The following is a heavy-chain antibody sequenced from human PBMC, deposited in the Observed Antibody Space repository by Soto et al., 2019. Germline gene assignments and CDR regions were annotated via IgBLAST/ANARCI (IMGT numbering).Heavy chain of an antibody. CDR3: ARVVRGVVNWFHP. Sequence: HLVQSGPAVKKPGASITVSCKTSGDTFTNFGLSLGRQAPGQGLEWMGWIATYNSNRNYAQKFQGRLTRTTDPSTSTAYMELKSLGYDDTAVYYCARVVRGVVNWFHPWGQGTLVTVSS. V-gene: IGHV1-18*01. CDR2: IATYNSNR. J-gene: IGHJ5*02. D-gene: IGHD3-10*01. CDR1: GDTFTNFG.